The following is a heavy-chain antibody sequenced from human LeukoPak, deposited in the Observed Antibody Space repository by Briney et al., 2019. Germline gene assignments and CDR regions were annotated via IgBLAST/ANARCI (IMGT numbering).Heavy chain of an antibody. CDR3: ARALYYGAGSYYEHFDY. V-gene: IGHV1-69*06. J-gene: IGHJ4*02. Sequence: GASVKVSCKTSGGTFNSYAISWVRQAPGQGLEWMGGIIPSFGSPNYAQKFQGRVTITADKSMSTVYMELSSLRSEDTAVYYCARALYYGAGSYYEHFDYWGQGTLVTVSS. CDR1: GGTFNSYA. D-gene: IGHD3-10*01. CDR2: IIPSFGSP.